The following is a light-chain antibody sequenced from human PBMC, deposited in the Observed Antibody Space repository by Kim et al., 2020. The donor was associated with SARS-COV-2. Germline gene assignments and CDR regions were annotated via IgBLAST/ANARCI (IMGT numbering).Light chain of an antibody. CDR3: QQYKSSPWT. J-gene: IGKJ1*01. V-gene: IGKV1-5*03. CDR1: QSISSL. CDR2: KAS. Sequence: ASVGDRVTITCRASQSISSLLAWYQQKPGKAPNLLIYKASILESGVPSRFSGSGSGTEFTLTISSLQPDDFATYYCQQYKSSPWTFGQGIQVDI.